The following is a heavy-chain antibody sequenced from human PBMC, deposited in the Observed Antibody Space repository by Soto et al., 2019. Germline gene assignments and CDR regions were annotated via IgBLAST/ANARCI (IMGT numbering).Heavy chain of an antibody. J-gene: IGHJ6*03. D-gene: IGHD2-2*01. CDR1: GDSMSSYY. Sequence: SETLSLTCIVSGDSMSSYYWSWVRQPPGKGLEWIGHVSYSGSTNYSPSLKSRVTISIDTSKNHFSLKLTSVTAADTAVYYCARDGVVPAATYYYYYYMDVWGKGTTVTVSS. V-gene: IGHV4-59*01. CDR3: ARDGVVPAATYYYYYYMDV. CDR2: VSYSGST.